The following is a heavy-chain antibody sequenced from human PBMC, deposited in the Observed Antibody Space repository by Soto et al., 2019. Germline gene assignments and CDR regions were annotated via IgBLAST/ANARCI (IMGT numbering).Heavy chain of an antibody. V-gene: IGHV4-34*01. CDR3: ACLCRWKDFDGWDRRGIYF. CDR1: GLSFSGYY. Sequence: SETLCLTCAVYGLSFSGYYWTWIRQAPGKGLEWIGEINHSRTTNYNPSLRSRVTISVDTSKRQISLDLSSVTAADTAEYFCACLCRWKDFDGWDRRGIYFWGQGTLVTVSS. D-gene: IGHD3-10*01. J-gene: IGHJ4*02. CDR2: INHSRTT.